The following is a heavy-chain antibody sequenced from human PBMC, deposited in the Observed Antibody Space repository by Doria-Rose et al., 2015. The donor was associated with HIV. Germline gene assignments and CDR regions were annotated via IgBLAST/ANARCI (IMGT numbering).Heavy chain of an antibody. D-gene: IGHD2-21*02. CDR3: AKDQHTDSFYFDS. V-gene: IGHV3-30*18. J-gene: IGHJ4*02. CDR2: VSFDGSTK. Sequence: RRAPGKGLEWVAVVSFDGSTKKYADSVKGRFTISRDSSKNTLTLQMNSLRTEDTAVCYCAKDQHTDSFYFDSWGQGTLVTVPS.